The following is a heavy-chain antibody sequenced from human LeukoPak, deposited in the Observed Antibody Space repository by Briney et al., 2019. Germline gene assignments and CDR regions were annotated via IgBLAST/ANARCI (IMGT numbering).Heavy chain of an antibody. Sequence: PSETLSLTCTVSGGSISSSSYYWAWIRQPPGKGLEWIGSIHYSGSTYYNPSLQSRVTISIDTPKNQFSLKLRFVTAADTAVYYCARESDYYDSSGLLTDGYFDYWGQGTLVTVSS. CDR3: ARESDYYDSSGLLTDGYFDY. CDR1: GGSISSSSYY. CDR2: IHYSGST. D-gene: IGHD3-22*01. J-gene: IGHJ4*02. V-gene: IGHV4-39*07.